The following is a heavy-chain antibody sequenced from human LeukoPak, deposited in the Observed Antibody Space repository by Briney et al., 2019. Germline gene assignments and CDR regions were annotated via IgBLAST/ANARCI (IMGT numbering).Heavy chain of an antibody. CDR1: GGSFSGYY. CDR2: INHSGST. J-gene: IGHJ4*02. Sequence: SETLSLTCAVYGGSFSGYYWSWIRQPPGKGLEWIGEINHSGSTNYNPSLKSRVTISVDTSKNQFSLQLSSVTAEDTAVYYCARGRDISSDYYGYWGQGTLVTVSS. CDR3: ARGRDISSDYYGY. V-gene: IGHV4-34*01. D-gene: IGHD3-3*01.